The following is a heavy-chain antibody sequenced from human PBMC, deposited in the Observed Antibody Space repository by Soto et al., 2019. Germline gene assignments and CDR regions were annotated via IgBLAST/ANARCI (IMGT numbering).Heavy chain of an antibody. CDR2: ISYDGSNK. V-gene: IGHV3-30-3*01. Sequence: GGSLRLSCAASGFTFSSYAMHWVRQAPGKGLEWVAVISYDGSNKYYADSVKGRFTVSRDNSKNTLYLQMNSLRAEDTAVYYCARTVTTSYYGMDVWGQGTTVTVSS. CDR1: GFTFSSYA. CDR3: ARTVTTSYYGMDV. J-gene: IGHJ6*02. D-gene: IGHD4-17*01.